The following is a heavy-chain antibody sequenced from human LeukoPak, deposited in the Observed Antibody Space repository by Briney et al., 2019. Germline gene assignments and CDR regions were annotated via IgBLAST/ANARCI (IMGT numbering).Heavy chain of an antibody. CDR1: GYTLTKLP. V-gene: IGHV1-24*01. D-gene: IGHD2-2*01. CDR3: VTGIVILPATTYYFDT. J-gene: IGHJ4*02. Sequence: ASVKVSCKLSGYTLTKLPMHWVRQAPGKGLEWMGGFAPEDGETIYAQKFQGRVTMTEDISSDTAYMELSSLRSDDTAIYYCVTGIVILPATTYYFDTWGQGTLVTVSS. CDR2: FAPEDGET.